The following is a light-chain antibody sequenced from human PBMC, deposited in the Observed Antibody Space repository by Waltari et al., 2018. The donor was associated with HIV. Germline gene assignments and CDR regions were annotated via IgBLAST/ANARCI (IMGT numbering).Light chain of an antibody. CDR2: DND. V-gene: IGLV1-51*01. J-gene: IGLJ3*02. CDR1: SSTIGSNY. CDR3: GAWDASLTSGV. Sequence: QSVLTQPPSMSAAPGQRVTLSCAGGSSTIGSNYLSWYQQLPGTAPKLLIYDNDKRPSGIPDRFSGSKSGTSATLDITRLQTGDEADYYCGAWDASLTSGVFGGGTKVTVL.